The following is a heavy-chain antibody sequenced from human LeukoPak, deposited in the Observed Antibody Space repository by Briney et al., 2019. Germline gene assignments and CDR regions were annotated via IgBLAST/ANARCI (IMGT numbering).Heavy chain of an antibody. J-gene: IGHJ4*02. D-gene: IGHD6-19*01. CDR1: GGSISSSYW. CDR2: VYHSGST. V-gene: IGHV4-4*02. Sequence: PSGTLSLTCAVSGGSISSSYWWSWVRQPPGKGLEWIGEVYHSGSTNYNPSLKSRVTISVDKSKNQFSLKLSSVTAADTAVYYCARVYSSAWYLDYWGQGTLVTVSS. CDR3: ARVYSSAWYLDY.